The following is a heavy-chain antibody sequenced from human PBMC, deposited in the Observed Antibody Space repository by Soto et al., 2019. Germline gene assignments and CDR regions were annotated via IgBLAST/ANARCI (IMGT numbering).Heavy chain of an antibody. CDR2: IFYSGST. Sequence: SSETLSLTCTVSGGSINIYYWSWIRQPPGKGLEWIGHIFYSGSTEYNPSLKSRVTISIDSSKTQFSLKLSSVTAADTAVYYCARDGKEVTWYYGMDVWGQGTTVTVSS. CDR1: GGSINIYY. CDR3: ARDGKEVTWYYGMDV. D-gene: IGHD2-21*02. V-gene: IGHV4-59*01. J-gene: IGHJ6*02.